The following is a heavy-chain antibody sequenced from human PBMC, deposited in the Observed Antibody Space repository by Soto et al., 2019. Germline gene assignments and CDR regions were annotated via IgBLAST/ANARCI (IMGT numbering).Heavy chain of an antibody. D-gene: IGHD2-2*01. V-gene: IGHV4-31*03. Sequence: SETLSLTCTVSGGSISSGGYYWSWIRQHPGKGLEWIGYIYYSGSTYYNPSLKSRVTISVDTSKNQFSLKLSSVTAADTAVYYCARADIVVVPAAFDYWGQGTLVTVSS. CDR1: GGSISSGGYY. CDR2: IYYSGST. J-gene: IGHJ4*02. CDR3: ARADIVVVPAAFDY.